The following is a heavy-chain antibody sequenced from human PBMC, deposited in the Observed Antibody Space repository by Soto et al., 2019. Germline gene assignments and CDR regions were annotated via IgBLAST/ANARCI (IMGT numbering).Heavy chain of an antibody. CDR2: IYYSGST. CDR1: GGSISSGGYY. CDR3: ARGIMITFGGVIPNWFDP. V-gene: IGHV4-31*03. Sequence: SETLSLTCTVSGGSISSGGYYWSWIRQHPGKGLEWIGYIYYSGSTYYNPSLKSRVTISVDTSKNQFSLKLSSVTAADTAVYYCARGIMITFGGVIPNWFDPWGQGTLVTVSS. D-gene: IGHD3-16*02. J-gene: IGHJ5*02.